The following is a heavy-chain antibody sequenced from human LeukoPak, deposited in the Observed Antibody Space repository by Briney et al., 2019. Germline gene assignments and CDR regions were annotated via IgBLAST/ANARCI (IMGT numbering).Heavy chain of an antibody. CDR1: GFTFTSSA. J-gene: IGHJ4*02. CDR2: IVVGSGNT. V-gene: IGHV1-58*02. CDR3: AAYYYDSSGYYREFDY. D-gene: IGHD3-22*01. Sequence: ASVKVSCKASGFTFTSSAMQWVRQARGQRLEWIGWIVVGSGNTNYAQKFQEGVTITRDMSTSTAYMELSSLRSEDTAVYYCAAYYYDSSGYYREFDYWGQGTLVTVSS.